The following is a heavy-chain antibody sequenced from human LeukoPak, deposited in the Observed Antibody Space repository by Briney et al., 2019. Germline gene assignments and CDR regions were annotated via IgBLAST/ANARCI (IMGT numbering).Heavy chain of an antibody. D-gene: IGHD6-13*01. CDR3: ASRFTARQLVPADYYHMDV. CDR2: IIPISGTT. CDR1: GVSFRDYT. J-gene: IGHJ6*03. Sequence: SVKVSCKASGVSFRDYTINWVRQAPGQGLEWMGAIIPISGTTNYAQRLQGRVTLTMDDSATTAFMEMSSLRSEDTAVYYCASRFTARQLVPADYYHMDVWGKGTTDFVSS. V-gene: IGHV1-69*05.